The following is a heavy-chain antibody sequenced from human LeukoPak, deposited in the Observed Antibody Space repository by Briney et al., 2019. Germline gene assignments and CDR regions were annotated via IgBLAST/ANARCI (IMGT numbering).Heavy chain of an antibody. Sequence: SETLSLTCAVYGGSFSGYYWSWIRQPPGKGLEWIGEINHSGSTNYNPSLKSRVTISVDTSKNQFSLKLSSVTAADTAVYYCARFRQDFWSGYQNYFDYWGQGTLVTVSS. CDR3: ARFRQDFWSGYQNYFDY. CDR1: GGSFSGYY. CDR2: INHSGST. J-gene: IGHJ4*02. V-gene: IGHV4-34*01. D-gene: IGHD3-3*01.